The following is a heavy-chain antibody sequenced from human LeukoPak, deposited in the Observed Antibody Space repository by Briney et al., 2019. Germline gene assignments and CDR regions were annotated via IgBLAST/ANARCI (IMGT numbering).Heavy chain of an antibody. Sequence: GGSLRLSCAASGFTFSNYGMQWVRQAPGKGLEWVAVISYDGSNKYYADSVKGRFTISRDNSKNTLYLQMNSLRAEDTAVYYCAKEGSDAFDIWGQGTMVTVSS. J-gene: IGHJ3*02. CDR1: GFTFSNYG. V-gene: IGHV3-30*18. CDR3: AKEGSDAFDI. CDR2: ISYDGSNK.